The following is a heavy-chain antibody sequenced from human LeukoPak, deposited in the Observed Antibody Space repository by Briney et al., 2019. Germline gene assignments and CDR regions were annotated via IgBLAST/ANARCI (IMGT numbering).Heavy chain of an antibody. J-gene: IGHJ6*02. CDR3: AKRSEAAPYYYYYGVDV. V-gene: IGHV3-23*01. CDR2: ITGSGDST. CDR1: GFTFSSYP. Sequence: GGSLRLSCAASGFTFSSYPMSWVRQAPGKGLEWVSAITGSGDSTYHADSVKGRFTISRDNSKNTLYLQMNSLRAEDTAVYYCAKRSEAAPYYYYYGVDVWGQGTTVTVSS. D-gene: IGHD2-15*01.